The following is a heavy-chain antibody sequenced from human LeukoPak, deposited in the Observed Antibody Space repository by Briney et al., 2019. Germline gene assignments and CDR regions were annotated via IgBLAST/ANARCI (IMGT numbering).Heavy chain of an antibody. CDR1: GGSISSGGYY. D-gene: IGHD2-21*01. Sequence: SETLSLTCTVSGGSISSGGYYWSWIRQHPGKGLEWIGYIYYSGSTCYNPSLKSRVTISVDTSKNQFSLKLSSVTAADTAVYYCARVIVRGSSRWFDPWGQGTLVTVSS. J-gene: IGHJ5*02. V-gene: IGHV4-31*03. CDR2: IYYSGST. CDR3: ARVIVRGSSRWFDP.